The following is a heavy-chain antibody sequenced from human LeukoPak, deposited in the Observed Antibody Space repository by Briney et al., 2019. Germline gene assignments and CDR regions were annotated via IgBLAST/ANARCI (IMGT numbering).Heavy chain of an antibody. CDR2: FDPEDGET. CDR3: ATDLYSGWYRWFDP. Sequence: ASVKVSCKVSGYTLTELSMHWVGRAPGIGLGGLGGFDPEDGETIYAQKFQGRVTMTEDTSTDTAYMELSSLRSEDTAVYYCATDLYSGWYRWFDPWGQGTLVTVSS. J-gene: IGHJ5*02. V-gene: IGHV1-24*01. D-gene: IGHD6-19*01. CDR1: GYTLTELS.